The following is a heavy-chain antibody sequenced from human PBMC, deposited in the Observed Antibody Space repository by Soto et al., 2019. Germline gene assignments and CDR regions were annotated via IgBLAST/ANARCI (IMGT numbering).Heavy chain of an antibody. D-gene: IGHD3-9*01. J-gene: IGHJ4*02. Sequence: EVQLLESGGGLVQPGGSLRLSCAASGFTFSSYAMSWVRQAPGKGLEWVSVISGSGDFTFYADSGKGRFTISRDNSKTTLYPQMTSLRAEDTAVYYCATTQNDILDYWGQGTLVTVSS. V-gene: IGHV3-23*01. CDR2: ISGSGDFT. CDR1: GFTFSSYA. CDR3: ATTQNDILDY.